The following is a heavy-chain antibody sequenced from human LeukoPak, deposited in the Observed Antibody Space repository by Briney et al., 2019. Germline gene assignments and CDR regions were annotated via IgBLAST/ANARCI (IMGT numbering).Heavy chain of an antibody. CDR3: ARGISSWPYYYYYGMDV. Sequence: SETLSLTCAVYGGSFSGYYWSWIRQPPGKGLEWIGEINHSGSTNYNPSLKSRVTISVDTSKNQFSLKLSSVTAADTAVYYCARGISSWPYYYYYGMDVWAKGPRSPSP. V-gene: IGHV4-34*01. CDR1: GGSFSGYY. J-gene: IGHJ6*02. D-gene: IGHD6-13*01. CDR2: INHSGST.